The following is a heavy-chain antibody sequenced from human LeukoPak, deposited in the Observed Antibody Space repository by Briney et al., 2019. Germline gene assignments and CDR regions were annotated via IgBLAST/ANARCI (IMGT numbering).Heavy chain of an antibody. Sequence: GGSLRLSCAASGFSFSNYAMSWVRRAPGKGLEWVSDISFSGGTTNYADSVKGRFTISRDNSNNTSYLQMNSLRAEDTAVYYCAKGTSGGTYYALGYWGQGTLVTVSS. J-gene: IGHJ4*02. V-gene: IGHV3-23*01. CDR2: ISFSGGTT. CDR1: GFSFSNYA. CDR3: AKGTSGGTYYALGY. D-gene: IGHD1-26*01.